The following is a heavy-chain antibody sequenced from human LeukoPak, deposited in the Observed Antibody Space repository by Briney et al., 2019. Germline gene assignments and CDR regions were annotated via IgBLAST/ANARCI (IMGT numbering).Heavy chain of an antibody. V-gene: IGHV1-18*01. D-gene: IGHD2-21*01. CDR1: GYSFNSYG. CDR2: ISTYNGNT. CDR3: ARAIGPAGIFDP. J-gene: IGHJ5*02. Sequence: ASVKVSCKTSGYSFNSYGISWVRQAPGQGLEWMGWISTYNGNTNYAQKLQGRVTMTTDTSTGTGYMELRSLRSDDTAIYYCARAIGPAGIFDPWGQGTLVTVSS.